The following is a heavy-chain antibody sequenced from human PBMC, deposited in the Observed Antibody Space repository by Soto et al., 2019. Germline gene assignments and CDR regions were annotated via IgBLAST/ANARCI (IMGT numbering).Heavy chain of an antibody. D-gene: IGHD2-8*01. CDR2: ISPNGAST. J-gene: IGHJ3*01. Sequence: EVQLLESGGGLVQPGGSLRLACAASGFTFNKYAMNWVRQAPGRGLEWVSIISPNGASTYYADSVKGRFTISRDNSQHTVFLQMNSLRAVDTAIYFCAKVRLTDYLRYAPHLWGQGTLVTVSS. CDR3: AKVRLTDYLRYAPHL. CDR1: GFTFNKYA. V-gene: IGHV3-23*01.